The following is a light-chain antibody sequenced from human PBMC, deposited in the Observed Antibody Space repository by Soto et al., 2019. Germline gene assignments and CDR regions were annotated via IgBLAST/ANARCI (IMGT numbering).Light chain of an antibody. CDR2: DVS. CDR1: SSDVGGYNY. J-gene: IGLJ1*01. Sequence: QSALTQPRSVSGSPGQSVTISCTGTSSDVGGYNYVSWYQQHPGKAPKLMIYDVSKRPSGVPDRFSGSKSGNTASLTISGLQAEDEADYYCGSYAGSPYAFVTGTKVTVL. V-gene: IGLV2-11*01. CDR3: GSYAGSPYA.